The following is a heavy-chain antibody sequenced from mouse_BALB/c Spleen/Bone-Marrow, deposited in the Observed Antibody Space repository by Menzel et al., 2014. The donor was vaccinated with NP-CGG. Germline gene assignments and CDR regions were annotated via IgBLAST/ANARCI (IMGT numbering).Heavy chain of an antibody. V-gene: IGHV14-3*02. CDR2: IDPANGNT. Sequence: VQLKHSGAGLVKPGASVKLPCTASSFNIKDTYMHWVKQRPEQGLEWIGRIDPANGNTKYDPKFQGKATITADTSSNTAYLQLSSLTSEDTAVYYCATGFAYWGQGTLVTVSA. J-gene: IGHJ3*01. CDR3: ATGFAY. CDR1: SFNIKDTY.